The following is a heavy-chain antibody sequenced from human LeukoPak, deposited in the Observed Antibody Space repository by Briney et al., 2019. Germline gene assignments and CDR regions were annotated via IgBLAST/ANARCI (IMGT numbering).Heavy chain of an antibody. Sequence: PGGSLRLSCAASGFTFSIYAMSWVRQAPGKGLEWVSAISGSGGSTYYADSVKDRFTISRDNSKNTLYLQMNSLRAEDTAVYYCAKRTRYYFDYWGQGTLVTVSS. J-gene: IGHJ4*02. CDR1: GFTFSIYA. D-gene: IGHD1-7*01. V-gene: IGHV3-23*01. CDR3: AKRTRYYFDY. CDR2: ISGSGGST.